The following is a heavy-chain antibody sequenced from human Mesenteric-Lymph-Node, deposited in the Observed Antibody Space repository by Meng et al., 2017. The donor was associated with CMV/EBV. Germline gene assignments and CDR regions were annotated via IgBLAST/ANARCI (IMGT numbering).Heavy chain of an antibody. Sequence: CEASGFTFSSYAMTWVRQAPGKGLEWVSVIYSGGTTTNYADSVRGRFTISRDNSKNTLYLQMNSLRAEDTAIYYCAKTYLRVYYFDYWGQGALVTVSS. J-gene: IGHJ4*02. CDR1: GFTFSSYA. D-gene: IGHD2-8*01. CDR3: AKTYLRVYYFDY. V-gene: IGHV3-23*03. CDR2: IYSGGTTT.